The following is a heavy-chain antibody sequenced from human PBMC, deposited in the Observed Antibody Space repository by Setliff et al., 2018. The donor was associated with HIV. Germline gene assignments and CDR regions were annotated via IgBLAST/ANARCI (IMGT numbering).Heavy chain of an antibody. V-gene: IGHV3-30*18. CDR3: AKMLDIAVPQTGDRKSRIIATLDP. CDR1: GFSLTSLA. D-gene: IGHD3-10*01. CDR2: ISDDGSYA. Sequence: GGSLRLSCAVSGFSLTSLAIHWVRQAPGKGLEWVAVISDDGSYAYYADSVKGRFSVSRDNSNKTLYLQMNSLRADDTAMYYCAKMLDIAVPQTGDRKSRIIATLDPWGQGTLVTVSS. J-gene: IGHJ5*02.